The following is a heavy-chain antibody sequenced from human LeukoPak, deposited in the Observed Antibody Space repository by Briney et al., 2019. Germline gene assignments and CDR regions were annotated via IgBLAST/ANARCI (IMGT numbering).Heavy chain of an antibody. CDR2: ISAYNGNT. D-gene: IGHD2-2*01. J-gene: IGHJ4*02. CDR1: GYTFTSYG. Sequence: GASVKVSCKASGYTFTSYGISWVRQAPRQGLEWMGWISAYNGNTKYAQKLQGGVTMTTDTSTSTAYMELRSLRSDDTAVFYCARDMGVPAASYFFDYWGQGTLVTVSS. CDR3: ARDMGVPAASYFFDY. V-gene: IGHV1-18*01.